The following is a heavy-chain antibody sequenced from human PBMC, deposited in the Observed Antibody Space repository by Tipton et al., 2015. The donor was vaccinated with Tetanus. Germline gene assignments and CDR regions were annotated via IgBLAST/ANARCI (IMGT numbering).Heavy chain of an antibody. CDR1: GGSISSGGYF. D-gene: IGHD3-10*01. CDR2: IYYSGDT. CDR3: ARDRGGGRVVRLNWFDP. V-gene: IGHV4-31*03. J-gene: IGHJ5*02. Sequence: LRLSCSVSGGSISSGGYFWNWIRQQPGRGPEWIGYIYYSGDTFYNPSLKSRVTISVDTSKNQFSLNLRSVTAADTAVYYCARDRGGGRVVRLNWFDPWGQGTLVTVSS.